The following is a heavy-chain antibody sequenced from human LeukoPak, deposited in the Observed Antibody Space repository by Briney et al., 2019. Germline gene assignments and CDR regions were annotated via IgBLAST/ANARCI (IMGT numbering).Heavy chain of an antibody. Sequence: GASLRLSCAASRFTFSSYAMSWVRQAPGKGLEWVSAISGSGGSTYYADSVKGRFTISRDNSKNTLYLQMNSLRAEDTAVYYCAKSLSGWVPFDPWGQGTLVTVSS. D-gene: IGHD6-19*01. CDR2: ISGSGGST. CDR3: AKSLSGWVPFDP. J-gene: IGHJ5*02. V-gene: IGHV3-23*01. CDR1: RFTFSSYA.